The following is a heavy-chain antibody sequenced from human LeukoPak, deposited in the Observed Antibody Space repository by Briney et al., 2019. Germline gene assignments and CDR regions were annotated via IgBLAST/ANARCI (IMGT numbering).Heavy chain of an antibody. J-gene: IGHJ4*02. CDR1: GFIISTYY. CDR3: ARERYCTTATCYVGVPFDY. Sequence: GGSLRLSCAAPGFIISTYYMTWVRQAPGKGLDWVADIRRDGSENYYVDSVKGRFTVSRDNSKNSLYLQINSLRAEDTAVYFCARERYCTTATCYVGVPFDYWGQGTLVTVSS. D-gene: IGHD2-2*01. CDR2: IRRDGSEN. V-gene: IGHV3-7*01.